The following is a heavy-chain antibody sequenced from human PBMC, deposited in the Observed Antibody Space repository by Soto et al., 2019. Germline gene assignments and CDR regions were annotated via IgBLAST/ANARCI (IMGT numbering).Heavy chain of an antibody. D-gene: IGHD6-13*01. CDR2: ISSSSDYI. J-gene: IGHJ1*01. CDR3: ARGRVSATGRLDV. CDR1: GFTFTSYT. V-gene: IGHV3-21*04. Sequence: PGGSLRLSCAASGFTFTSYTMNWVRQAPGKGLEWVSSISSSSDYIYYADSMKGRVTISRDNAKNSLFLDMNSLTGEDTAVYYCARGRVSATGRLDVWGQGTPVPVSS.